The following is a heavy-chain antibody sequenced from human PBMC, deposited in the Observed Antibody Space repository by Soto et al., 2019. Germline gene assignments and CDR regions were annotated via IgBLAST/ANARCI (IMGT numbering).Heavy chain of an antibody. CDR1: GFTFSSYG. CDR2: ISYDGSNK. CDR3: APWFGAFDY. Sequence: QVQLVESGGGVVQPGRSLRLSCAASGFTFSSYGMQWVRQAPSKGLEWVAVISYDGSNKYYADSVKGLFTISRDNSKNTLYLQMNSLRAEDTAVYYCAPWFGAFDYWGQGTLVTVSS. D-gene: IGHD3-10*01. V-gene: IGHV3-30*03. J-gene: IGHJ4*02.